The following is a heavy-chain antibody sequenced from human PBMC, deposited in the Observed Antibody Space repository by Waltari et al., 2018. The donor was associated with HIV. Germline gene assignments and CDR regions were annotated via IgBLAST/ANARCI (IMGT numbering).Heavy chain of an antibody. CDR2: ISSNGGST. D-gene: IGHD4-17*01. CDR3: ARGPTTVDYSDYYYGMDV. J-gene: IGHJ6*02. CDR1: GFTFSSYA. V-gene: IGHV3-64*01. Sequence: EVQLVESGGGLVQPGGSLRLSCAASGFTFSSYAMHWVRQAPGQGLEYVSAISSNGGSTYYANSVKGRFTISRDNSKNTLYLQMGSLRAEDMAVYYCARGPTTVDYSDYYYGMDVWGQGTTVTVSS.